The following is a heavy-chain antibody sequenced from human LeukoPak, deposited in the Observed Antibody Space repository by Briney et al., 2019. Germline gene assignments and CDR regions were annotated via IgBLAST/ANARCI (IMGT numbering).Heavy chain of an antibody. D-gene: IGHD1-1*01. V-gene: IGHV3-7*03. CDR2: IKQDGSQK. J-gene: IGHJ4*01. CDR3: AKDGRPDTYGIFDL. Sequence: GGSLRLSCVASGFTFSSYWMSWVRQAPGKGLEWVAIIKQDGSQKDYANSVKGRFTISRDNAKNSLYLQMNSLRAEDTALYYCAKDGRPDTYGIFDLWGHGTLVTVSS. CDR1: GFTFSSYW.